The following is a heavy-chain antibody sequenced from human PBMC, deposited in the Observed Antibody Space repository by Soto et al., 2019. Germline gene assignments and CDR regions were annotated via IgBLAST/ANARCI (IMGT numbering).Heavy chain of an antibody. D-gene: IGHD2-8*01. CDR1: GGSFSGYY. Sequence: SETLSLTCAVYGGSFSGYYWTWIRQPPGTGLEWIGEINHSGSTNYNPSLKSRVTISVDTSKNQFSLKLTSVTAADTAVYDGARTYGGYYDDWGQGTLVTVSS. CDR3: ARTYGGYYDD. J-gene: IGHJ4*02. CDR2: INHSGST. V-gene: IGHV4-34*01.